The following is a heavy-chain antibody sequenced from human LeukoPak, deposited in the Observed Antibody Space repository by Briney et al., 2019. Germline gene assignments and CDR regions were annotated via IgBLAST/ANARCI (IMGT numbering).Heavy chain of an antibody. CDR3: ATTYSYCGGDCSPLDY. D-gene: IGHD2-21*01. Sequence: SETLSLTCAVYGGSFSGYYWSRIRQPPGKGLEWIGEINHSGSTNYNPSLKSRVTISVDTSKNQFSLKLSSVTAADTAVYYCATTYSYCGGDCSPLDYWGQGTLVTVSS. CDR1: GGSFSGYY. V-gene: IGHV4-34*01. J-gene: IGHJ4*02. CDR2: INHSGST.